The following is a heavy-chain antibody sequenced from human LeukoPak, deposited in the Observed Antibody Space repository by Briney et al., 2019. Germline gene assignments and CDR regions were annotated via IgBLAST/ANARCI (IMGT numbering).Heavy chain of an antibody. D-gene: IGHD3-10*01. CDR2: ISGSGIST. Sequence: GGSLRLSCAASGFTFSSYAMSWVRQAPGKGLEWVSGISGSGISTYYADSVKGRFTISRDNSKNTLYLQMNSLRAEDTAVYYCAKVERYYYGSWSYQTADAFDIWGQGTMVTVSS. CDR3: AKVERYYYGSWSYQTADAFDI. V-gene: IGHV3-23*01. J-gene: IGHJ3*02. CDR1: GFTFSSYA.